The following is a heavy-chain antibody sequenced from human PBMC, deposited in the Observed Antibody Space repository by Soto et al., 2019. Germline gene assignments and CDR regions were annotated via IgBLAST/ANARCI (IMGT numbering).Heavy chain of an antibody. V-gene: IGHV1-8*01. CDR1: GYSFSNFD. J-gene: IGHJ4*02. Sequence: GASVKVSCKASGYSFSNFDINWVRQAPGQGLEWVGWMDPRNGNTGYAEKFQGRVTLTGNTAISTAYMELSSLRSEDTAVYYCAKHYDFWSGSWDYFDYWGQGTLVTVSS. D-gene: IGHD3-3*01. CDR2: MDPRNGNT. CDR3: AKHYDFWSGSWDYFDY.